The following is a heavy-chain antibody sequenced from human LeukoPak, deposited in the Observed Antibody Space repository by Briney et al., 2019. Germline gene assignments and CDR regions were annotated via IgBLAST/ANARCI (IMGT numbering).Heavy chain of an antibody. CDR2: IIPIFGTA. CDR3: ARRQTGYSYGLSGYYYGLDV. CDR1: GGTFSSYA. J-gene: IGHJ6*02. V-gene: IGHV1-69*13. D-gene: IGHD5-18*01. Sequence: SVKVSCKASGGTFSSYAISWVRQAPGQGLEWMGGIIPIFGTANYAQKFQGRVTITADESTSTAYMELSSLRSEDTAVYYCARRQTGYSYGLSGYYYGLDVWGQGTTVTVSS.